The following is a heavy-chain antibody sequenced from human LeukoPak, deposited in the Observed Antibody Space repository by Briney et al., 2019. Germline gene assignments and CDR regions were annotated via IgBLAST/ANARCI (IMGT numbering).Heavy chain of an antibody. V-gene: IGHV3-23*01. Sequence: PGGTLRLSCAASGLTSDDYGMSWVRQAPGNGLEWVSAISGSGGRTFYTDSVKGRFTISRDNSKNTLYLQMNSLRAEDTAVYYCAKLDPSGDFYYYGMDVWGQGTTVTVSS. CDR2: ISGSGGRT. D-gene: IGHD3-9*01. CDR1: GLTSDDYG. J-gene: IGHJ6*02. CDR3: AKLDPSGDFYYYGMDV.